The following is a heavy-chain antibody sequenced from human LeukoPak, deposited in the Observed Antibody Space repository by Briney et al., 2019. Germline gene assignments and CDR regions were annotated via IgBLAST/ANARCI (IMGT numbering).Heavy chain of an antibody. V-gene: IGHV4-59*01. CDR3: ARGWYSSSWTL. CDR2: IYYSGST. CDR1: GGSISSYC. J-gene: IGHJ4*02. D-gene: IGHD6-13*01. Sequence: SETLSLTCTVSGGSISSYCWSWIRQPPGKGLEWIGYIYYSGSTNYNPSLKSRVTISVDTSKNQFSLKLSSVTAADTAVYYCARGWYSSSWTLWGQGTLDTVSS.